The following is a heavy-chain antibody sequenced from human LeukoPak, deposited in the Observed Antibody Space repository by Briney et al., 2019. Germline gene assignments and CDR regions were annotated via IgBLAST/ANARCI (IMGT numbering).Heavy chain of an antibody. CDR2: ISGSGGST. CDR1: GGTFSSYA. D-gene: IGHD3-3*01. V-gene: IGHV3-23*01. J-gene: IGHJ4*02. Sequence: ASVKVSCKASGGTFSSYAMSWVRQAPGKGLEWVSAISGSGGSTYYADSVKGRFTISRDNSKNTLYLQMNSLRAEDTAVYYCAKVNPLYDFWSGYIDYWGQGTLVTVSS. CDR3: AKVNPLYDFWSGYIDY.